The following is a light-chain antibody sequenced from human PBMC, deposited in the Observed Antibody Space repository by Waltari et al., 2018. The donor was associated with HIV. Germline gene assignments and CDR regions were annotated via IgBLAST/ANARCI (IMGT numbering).Light chain of an antibody. CDR2: KNN. J-gene: IGLJ2*01. CDR3: SAWDRSLSAVI. CDR1: SNNVANQG. Sequence: QAGLTQPPSVSKGLRQTATLTCTGDSNNVANQGATLLQQHQGHPPKLLFYKNNNRPSGISERFSASKSGNTASLTITGLQPEDEADYFCSAWDRSLSAVIFGGGTTLIVL. V-gene: IGLV10-54*04.